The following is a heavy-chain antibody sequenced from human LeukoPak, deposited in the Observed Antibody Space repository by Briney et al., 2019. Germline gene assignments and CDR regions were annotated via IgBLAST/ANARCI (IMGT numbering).Heavy chain of an antibody. CDR2: IKQDGSEK. V-gene: IGHV3-7*05. J-gene: IGHJ6*02. CDR3: ARHSNPGYYFMDV. Sequence: GGSLRLSCAASGFSFSSYWMSWVRQAPGKGLEWVANIKQDGSEKYYVDSVEGRFTISRDNAKNSLYLQMNSLRAEDTAVYYCARHSNPGYYFMDVRGQGTPVTVSS. CDR1: GFSFSSYW. D-gene: IGHD4-11*01.